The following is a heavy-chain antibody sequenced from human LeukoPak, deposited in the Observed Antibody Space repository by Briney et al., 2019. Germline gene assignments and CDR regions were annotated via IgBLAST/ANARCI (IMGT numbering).Heavy chain of an antibody. CDR1: GFTFSSYA. CDR3: AKGLGYSSNTSCFRYGMDV. J-gene: IGHJ6*02. D-gene: IGHD2-2*01. V-gene: IGHV3-23*01. Sequence: GGSLRLSCAASGFTFSSYAMSWVRQAPGKGLEWVSAISGSGGSTYYADSVKGRFTISRDNSKNTLYLQMNNLRAEDTAVYYCAKGLGYSSNTSCFRYGMDVWGQGTTVTVSS. CDR2: ISGSGGST.